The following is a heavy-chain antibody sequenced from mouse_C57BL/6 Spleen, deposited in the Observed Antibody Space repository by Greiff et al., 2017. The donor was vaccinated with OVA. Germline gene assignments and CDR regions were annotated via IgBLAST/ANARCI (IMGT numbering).Heavy chain of an antibody. CDR3: ARAGDEAY. Sequence: QVQLQQPGAELVKPGASVKLSCKASGYTFTSYWMQWVTQRPGQGLAWIGEIDPSDSYTNYNQKFKGKATLTVDTSSSTAYMQLSSLTSEDSAGYYCARAGDEAYWGQGTLVTVSA. V-gene: IGHV1-50*01. CDR2: IDPSDSYT. J-gene: IGHJ3*01. CDR1: GYTFTSYW.